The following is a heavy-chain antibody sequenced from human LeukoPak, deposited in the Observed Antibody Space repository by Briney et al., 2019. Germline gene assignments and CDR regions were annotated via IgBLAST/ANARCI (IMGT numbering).Heavy chain of an antibody. CDR2: IRYDGSNK. CDR1: GFTFSSYG. CDR3: AILPGYSSGWYEVNY. Sequence: GGSLRLSCAASGFTFSSYGMHWVRQAPGKGLEWVAFIRYDGSNKYYADSVKGRFTISRDNPKNTLYLQMNSLRAEDTAVYYCAILPGYSSGWYEVNYWGQGTLVTVSS. J-gene: IGHJ4*02. V-gene: IGHV3-30*02. D-gene: IGHD6-13*01.